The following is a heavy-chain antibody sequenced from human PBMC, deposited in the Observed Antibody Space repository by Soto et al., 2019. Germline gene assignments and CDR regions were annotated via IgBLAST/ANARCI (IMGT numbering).Heavy chain of an antibody. V-gene: IGHV3-53*01. CDR3: AKDSHWAIISPTHDY. CDR2: IYSGGST. CDR1: GFTVSSNY. D-gene: IGHD2-2*01. J-gene: IGHJ4*01. Sequence: GSLRLSCAASGFTVSSNYMSWVRQAPGKGLEWVSVIYSGGSTYYADSVKGRSTISRDTSKNMLYLQMNSLRAEDTAIYYCAKDSHWAIISPTHDYWGHGTLVTVSS.